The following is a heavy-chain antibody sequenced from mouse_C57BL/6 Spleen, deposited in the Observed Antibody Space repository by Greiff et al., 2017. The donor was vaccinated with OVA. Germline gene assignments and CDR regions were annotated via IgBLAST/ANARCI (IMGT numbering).Heavy chain of an antibody. J-gene: IGHJ4*01. Sequence: EVMLVESGGGLVKPGGSLKLSCAASGFTFSSYTMSWVRQTPEKRLEWVATISGGGGNTYYPDSVKGRFTISRDNTTNTLYLQMSSLQAADTALYYCARQTFPYAMDYWGQGTSVTVSS. CDR2: ISGGGGNT. CDR3: ARQTFPYAMDY. CDR1: GFTFSSYT. V-gene: IGHV5-9*01.